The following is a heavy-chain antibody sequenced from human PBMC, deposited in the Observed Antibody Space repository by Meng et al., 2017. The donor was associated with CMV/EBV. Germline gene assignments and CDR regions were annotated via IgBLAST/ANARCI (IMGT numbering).Heavy chain of an antibody. Sequence: SVKVSCKASGGTFSSYAISWVRQAPGQGLEWMGGIIPIFGTANYAQKFQGRVMITTDESTSTAYMELSSLRSEDTAVYYCARGYYYDSSGHRDYYYYYGMDVWGRGTTVTVSS. CDR3: ARGYYYDSSGHRDYYYYYGMDV. J-gene: IGHJ6*02. CDR2: IIPIFGTA. D-gene: IGHD3-22*01. V-gene: IGHV1-69*05. CDR1: GGTFSSYA.